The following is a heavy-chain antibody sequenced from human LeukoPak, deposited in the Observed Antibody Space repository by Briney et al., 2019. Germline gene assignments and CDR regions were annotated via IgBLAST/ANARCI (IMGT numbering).Heavy chain of an antibody. D-gene: IGHD3-10*01. CDR1: EFTFSSYA. CDR2: ISGSSGRT. CDR3: ARDDAADGGYLDH. Sequence: GGSLRLSCAASEFTFSSYAMSWGRQAPGKGLEWVSRISGSSGRTYYTDSVTGRFTISRDNSKNMVYLQMNSLRAEDTAIYYCARDDAADGGYLDHWGQGTLVTVSS. V-gene: IGHV3-23*01. J-gene: IGHJ4*02.